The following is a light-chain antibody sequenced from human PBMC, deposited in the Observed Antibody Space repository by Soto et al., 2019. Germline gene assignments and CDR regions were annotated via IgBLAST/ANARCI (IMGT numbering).Light chain of an antibody. CDR1: QSVSTY. CDR2: DAS. Sequence: ETVFTQSAAALSLSHGESASLSCRASQSVSTYLAWYQQKPGQPPRLLIYDASNRVTGIPARFRGSGSGTDFTLTISSLEPDDFAVYYCQQRSNWQIPFGQGTRLEIK. V-gene: IGKV3-11*01. J-gene: IGKJ5*01. CDR3: QQRSNWQIP.